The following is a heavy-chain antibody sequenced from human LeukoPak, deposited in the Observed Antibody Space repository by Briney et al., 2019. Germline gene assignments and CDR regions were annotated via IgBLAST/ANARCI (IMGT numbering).Heavy chain of an antibody. J-gene: IGHJ4*02. Sequence: SETLSLTCSVSGASIRTGGYYWSWIRQHPGKGLEWIGYIYYSGSTNYNPSLKSRVTISVDTSKNQFSLKLSPVTAADTAVYYCARSSWIQYLVDYWGQGTLVTVSS. D-gene: IGHD5-18*01. V-gene: IGHV4-61*08. CDR1: GASIRTGGYY. CDR2: IYYSGST. CDR3: ARSSWIQYLVDY.